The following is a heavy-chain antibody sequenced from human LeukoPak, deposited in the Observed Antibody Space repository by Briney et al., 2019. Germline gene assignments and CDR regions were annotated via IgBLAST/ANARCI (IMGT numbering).Heavy chain of an antibody. CDR2: FDSGGGP. CDR1: GFPFSSNY. Sequence: PGGSLKLSLAAPGFPFSSNYMSWVRQAPGKGLEGVPGFDSGGGPYYADSVKGRFNISRDNSKNTLYLQMNSLRAEDTALYYCTGSYYYEYFQHWGQGTLVTVSS. D-gene: IGHD3-22*01. J-gene: IGHJ1*01. V-gene: IGHV3-53*01. CDR3: TGSYYYEYFQH.